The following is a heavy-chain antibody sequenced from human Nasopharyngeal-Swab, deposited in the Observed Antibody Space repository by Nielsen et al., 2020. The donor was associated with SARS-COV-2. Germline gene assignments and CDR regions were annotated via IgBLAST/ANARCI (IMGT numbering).Heavy chain of an antibody. J-gene: IGHJ6*02. D-gene: IGHD3-10*01. Sequence: WIRQPPGKGLEWVAVVSYDGRHKSYADSVKGRFTVSRDNSKNTMYLQMSSLGAEDTAIYYCAKSLRGVSLSFGYYYGLDVWGQGTTVPSP. CDR2: VSYDGRHK. CDR3: AKSLRGVSLSFGYYYGLDV. V-gene: IGHV3-30*18.